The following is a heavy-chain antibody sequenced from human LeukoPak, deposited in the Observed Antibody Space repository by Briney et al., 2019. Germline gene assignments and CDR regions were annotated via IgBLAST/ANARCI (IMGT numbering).Heavy chain of an antibody. V-gene: IGHV3-72*01. CDR3: ARRAAAGRCFDY. D-gene: IGHD6-13*01. CDR2: SRNKGNSYRT. Sequence: PGGSLRLSCAASGFTFSDHYMDWVRQAPGEGLEWVGRSRNKGNSYRTEYAASVKGRFTISRDDSTNSLYLQMNSLRAEDTAVYYCARRAAAGRCFDYWGQGTLVTVSS. J-gene: IGHJ4*02. CDR1: GFTFSDHY.